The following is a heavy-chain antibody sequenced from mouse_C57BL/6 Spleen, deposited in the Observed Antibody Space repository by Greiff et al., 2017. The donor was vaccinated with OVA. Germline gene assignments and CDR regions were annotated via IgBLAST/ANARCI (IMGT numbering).Heavy chain of an antibody. J-gene: IGHJ3*01. Sequence: EVKLVESVAELVRPGDSVKLSCTASGFSIKNTYMHWVKQRPEQGLEWIGRIDPANGNTKYAPQFQGKATITADTSSNTAYLQLSSLTSEDTAIYYCAYDYFAYWGQGTLVTVSA. CDR1: GFSIKNTY. V-gene: IGHV14-3*01. CDR3: AYDYFAY. CDR2: IDPANGNT. D-gene: IGHD2-4*01.